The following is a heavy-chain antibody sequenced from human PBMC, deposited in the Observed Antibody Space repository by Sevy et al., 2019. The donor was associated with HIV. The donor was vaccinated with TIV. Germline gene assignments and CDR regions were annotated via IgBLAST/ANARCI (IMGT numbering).Heavy chain of an antibody. CDR3: ARATPDLYYGMDV. Sequence: SENLSLTCTVSGGSISGYYRTWIRQPPGKGLEWIGYIYYTKTTNYNPSLKSRVTIAEDTSKNQFSLKLTSVTAADTAIYYCARATPDLYYGMDVWGQGTTVTVSS. CDR2: IYYTKTT. J-gene: IGHJ6*02. V-gene: IGHV4-59*01. CDR1: GGSISGYY.